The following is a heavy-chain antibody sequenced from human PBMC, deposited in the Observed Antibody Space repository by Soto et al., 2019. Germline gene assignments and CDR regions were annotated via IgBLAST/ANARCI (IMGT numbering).Heavy chain of an antibody. J-gene: IGHJ3*02. CDR1: GYTFTGYY. D-gene: IGHD1-1*01. V-gene: IGHV1-2*02. CDR2: VNPNSGGT. Sequence: ASVKVSCKASGYTFTGYYMHWVRQAPGQGLEWMGWVNPNSGGTNYAQKFQGRVTMTRDTSIGTAYMELSRLRSDDTAVYYCARGGWNDAAFDIWGQGTMVTVSS. CDR3: ARGGWNDAAFDI.